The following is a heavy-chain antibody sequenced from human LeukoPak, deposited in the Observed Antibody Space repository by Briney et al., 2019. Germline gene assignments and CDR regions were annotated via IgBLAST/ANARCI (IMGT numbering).Heavy chain of an antibody. CDR3: ARRITIFGMIMGGWFDP. Sequence: PSETLSLTCTVSGGSIKSSSFYWAWIRQPPGKGLEWVGSVYYTGTTYYNPPFESRITIAVNTSNNQFSLELSTMTAADTGVYYCARRITIFGMIMGGWFDPWGQGTLVTVSS. CDR2: VYYTGTT. V-gene: IGHV4-39*01. D-gene: IGHD3-3*01. J-gene: IGHJ5*02. CDR1: GGSIKSSSFY.